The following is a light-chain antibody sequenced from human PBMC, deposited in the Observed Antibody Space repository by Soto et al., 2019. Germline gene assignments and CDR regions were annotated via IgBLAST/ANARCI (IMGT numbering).Light chain of an antibody. CDR1: QSVRSY. CDR2: DAS. J-gene: IGKJ5*01. V-gene: IGKV3-11*01. Sequence: EIVLTQSPATLSLSPGERANLSCRASQSVRSYLAWYQQKPGQAPRLLIYDASNRATGIPARFSGSGSRTDFSLTISSLEPEDFAVYYCQQRSNWPPITFGQGTRLEI. CDR3: QQRSNWPPIT.